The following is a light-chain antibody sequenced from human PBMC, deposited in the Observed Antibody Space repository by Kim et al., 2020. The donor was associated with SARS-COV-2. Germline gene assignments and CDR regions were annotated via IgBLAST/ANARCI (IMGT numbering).Light chain of an antibody. CDR2: GTS. CDR1: SSIRGTGYE. Sequence: SVTSACSGSSSIRGTGYEVHRYQRIPGTAPKRLIFGTSNRPSGVPDRFSGSKAGTSATLPITGLQAEDESDYYCQSYNSSLIGSVFGGGTQLTVL. CDR3: QSYNSSLIGSV. V-gene: IGLV1-40*01. J-gene: IGLJ2*01.